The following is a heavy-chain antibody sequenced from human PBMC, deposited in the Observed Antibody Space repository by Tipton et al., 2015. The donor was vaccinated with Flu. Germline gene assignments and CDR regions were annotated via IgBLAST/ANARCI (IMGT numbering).Heavy chain of an antibody. CDR3: ARQGMPGLDV. D-gene: IGHD2-2*01. V-gene: IGHV4-59*08. J-gene: IGHJ6*02. CDR2: VYYSGST. CDR1: GGSISSDY. Sequence: PGLVKPSETLSLTCTVSGGSISSDYWSWIRQPPGRGLEWIGYVYYSGSTNYNPSLKSRVTISLDTSKNQFSLRLSSVTAADTALYYCARQGMPGLDVWGQGTTATVSS.